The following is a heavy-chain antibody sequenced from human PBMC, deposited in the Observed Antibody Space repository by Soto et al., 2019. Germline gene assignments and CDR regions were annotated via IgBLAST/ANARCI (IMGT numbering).Heavy chain of an antibody. V-gene: IGHV3-48*02. CDR1: GFIFSTYT. D-gene: IGHD3-16*01. J-gene: IGHJ5*02. CDR2: ISAGSDAI. CDR3: ARLYTTSRVGAWFDP. Sequence: EGQLVESGGGLVLPGGSLRLSCAASGFIFSTYTLNWVRHAPGKGLEWVSYISAGSDAIHYADSVKGRFTVSRDNAKNSLFLQMNSLRDEDTAVYYCARLYTTSRVGAWFDPWGQGTLVTVSS.